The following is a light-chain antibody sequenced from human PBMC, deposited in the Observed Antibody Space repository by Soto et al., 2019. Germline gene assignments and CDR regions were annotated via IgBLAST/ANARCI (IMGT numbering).Light chain of an antibody. V-gene: IGKV3-20*01. CDR3: QQYNEWPIT. CDR2: DAF. Sequence: EIVLKKSPGTLSFHARESATVSCMSSRSLDSGQLAWYQQKVGRAPRLLIHDAFIRATGTPDRFSGSGSGTDFTLTITSLQSEDFAIYYCQQYNEWPITCGKGTRREIK. CDR1: RSLDSGQ. J-gene: IGKJ5*01.